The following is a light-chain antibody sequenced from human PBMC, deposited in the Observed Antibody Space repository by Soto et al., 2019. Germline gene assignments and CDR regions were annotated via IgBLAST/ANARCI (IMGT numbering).Light chain of an antibody. CDR3: QQRSNLIT. CDR1: QSVSSY. J-gene: IGKJ5*01. Sequence: EIVLTQSPATLSLSPGERATLSCRASQSVSSYLAWYQQKPGQAPRLLIYDASNRATDIPARFSGSGSGTDFTLTISSLEPEDFAVYCCQQRSNLITFGQGTRLEIK. CDR2: DAS. V-gene: IGKV3-11*01.